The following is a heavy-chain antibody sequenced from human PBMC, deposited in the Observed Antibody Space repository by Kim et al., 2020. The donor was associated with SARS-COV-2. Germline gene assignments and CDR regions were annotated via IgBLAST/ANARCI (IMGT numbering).Heavy chain of an antibody. V-gene: IGHV3-15*01. CDR2: IKSKTDGGTT. J-gene: IGHJ4*02. CDR3: TTETNYYDSSTLDY. Sequence: GGSLRLSCAASGFTFRNAWMSWVRQAPGKGLEWVGRIKSKTDGGTTDYAAPVKGRFTISRDDSKNTLYLQMNSLKTEDTAVYYCTTETNYYDSSTLDYWGQGTLVTVSS. D-gene: IGHD3-22*01. CDR1: GFTFRNAW.